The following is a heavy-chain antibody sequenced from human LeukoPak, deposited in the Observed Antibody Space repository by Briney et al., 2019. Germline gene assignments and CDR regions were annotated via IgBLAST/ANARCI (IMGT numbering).Heavy chain of an antibody. J-gene: IGHJ4*02. V-gene: IGHV3-30*03. CDR2: ISYDGSIK. CDR3: ARDLSNVPGQY. Sequence: GGSLRLSCAASGFSFSSYGMSWVRQAPGKGLEWVAVISYDGSIKYYADSVKGRFTISTDISKSTLSLQMNSLRPEDTALYYCARDLSNVPGQYWGQGTLVTVSS. CDR1: GFSFSSYG. D-gene: IGHD3-10*02.